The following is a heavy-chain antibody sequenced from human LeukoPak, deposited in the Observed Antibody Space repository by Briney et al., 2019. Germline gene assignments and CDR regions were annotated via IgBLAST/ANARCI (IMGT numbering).Heavy chain of an antibody. D-gene: IGHD6-19*01. CDR2: IYSGGST. V-gene: IGHV3-53*01. J-gene: IGHJ4*02. CDR3: ATNIGSSGWYGGSFDY. Sequence: GGSLRLSCAASGFTVSSNYMSWVRQAPGKGLEWVSVIYSGGSTYYADSVKGRFTISRDNSKNTLYFQMNSLIAEDTAVYYCATNIGSSGWYGGSFDYWGQGTLVTVSS. CDR1: GFTVSSNY.